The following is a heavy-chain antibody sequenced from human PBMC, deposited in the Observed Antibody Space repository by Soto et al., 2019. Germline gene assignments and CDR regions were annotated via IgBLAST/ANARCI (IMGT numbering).Heavy chain of an antibody. J-gene: IGHJ5*02. Sequence: QVQLQESGPGLVKPSQTLSLTCTVSGGSISSGGYYWSWIRQHPGKGLEWIGYIYYSGSTYYNPSRKSRVTRSVDTSKNQFSLKLSSVTAADTAVYYCAKFWSGYYTGDGWFDPWGQGTLVTVSS. D-gene: IGHD3-3*01. CDR1: GGSISSGGYY. CDR3: AKFWSGYYTGDGWFDP. CDR2: IYYSGST. V-gene: IGHV4-31*03.